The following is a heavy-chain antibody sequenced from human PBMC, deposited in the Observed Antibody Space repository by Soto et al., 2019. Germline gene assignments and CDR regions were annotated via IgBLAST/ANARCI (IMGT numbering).Heavy chain of an antibody. CDR2: IIPIFGTA. V-gene: IGHV1-69*13. J-gene: IGHJ3*02. D-gene: IGHD3-16*01. CDR1: GGTFSSYA. Sequence: SVKVSCKASGGTFSSYAISWVRQAPGQGLEWMGGIIPIFGTASYAQKFQGRVTITADESTSTAYMELSSLRSEDTAVYYCARAYYDYVWGSYNIWGQGTMVTVSS. CDR3: ARAYYDYVWGSYNI.